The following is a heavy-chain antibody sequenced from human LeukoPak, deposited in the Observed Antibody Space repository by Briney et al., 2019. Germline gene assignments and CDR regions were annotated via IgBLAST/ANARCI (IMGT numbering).Heavy chain of an antibody. J-gene: IGHJ4*02. V-gene: IGHV3-48*01. CDR2: ISGRSSTI. D-gene: IGHD1-26*01. Sequence: GGSLRLSCAASAFTFSDYSMNWVRQAPGKGLEWISYISGRSSTIYYADSVRGRFTISRDNAKNSMYLQMNSLRAENTAVYYCARDRLTSGSYFFDYWGQGTLVTVSS. CDR1: AFTFSDYS. CDR3: ARDRLTSGSYFFDY.